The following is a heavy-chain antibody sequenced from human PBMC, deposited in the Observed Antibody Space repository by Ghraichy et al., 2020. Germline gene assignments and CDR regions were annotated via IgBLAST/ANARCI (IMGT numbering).Heavy chain of an antibody. D-gene: IGHD5-24*01. Sequence: GGSLRLSCAASGFTFSSYAMSWVRQAPGKGLEWVSSTSANGGNTYYSDSVKGRFTMSRDNSKNTLYLQMNSLKVEDTAVFYCAFLARRGSSGYNGGHWGQGTLVTVSS. CDR3: AFLARRGSSGYNGGH. V-gene: IGHV3-23*01. CDR2: TSANGGNT. CDR1: GFTFSSYA. J-gene: IGHJ4*02.